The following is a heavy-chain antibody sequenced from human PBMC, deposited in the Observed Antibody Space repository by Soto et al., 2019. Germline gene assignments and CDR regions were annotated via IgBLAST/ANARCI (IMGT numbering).Heavy chain of an antibody. D-gene: IGHD5-12*01. Sequence: QVQLVQSGAEVXQPASSVKVSCKTPGGTFSSYTISWVRQAPGQGLEWMGGNVLIVDTSTYAQKFQGRVTITADESTSTVYMELSSLRSDDTAVYYCVRVVAIPGYPDNWGQGTLVTVSS. CDR2: NVLIVDTS. J-gene: IGHJ4*02. CDR3: VRVVAIPGYPDN. CDR1: GGTFSSYT. V-gene: IGHV1-69*12.